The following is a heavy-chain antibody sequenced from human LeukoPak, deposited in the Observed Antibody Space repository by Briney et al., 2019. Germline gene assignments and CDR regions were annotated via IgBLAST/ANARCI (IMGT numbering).Heavy chain of an antibody. Sequence: ASVKVSCKASGYTFTSYAMHWVRQAPGQRLEWMGWINAGNGNTNYAQKLQGRVTMTTDTSTSTAYMELRSLRSDDTAVYYCARDLGGYSGYDYYYYYGMDVWGQGTTVTVSS. CDR3: ARDLGGYSGYDYYYYYGMDV. CDR2: INAGNGNT. CDR1: GYTFTSYA. V-gene: IGHV1-3*01. J-gene: IGHJ6*02. D-gene: IGHD5-12*01.